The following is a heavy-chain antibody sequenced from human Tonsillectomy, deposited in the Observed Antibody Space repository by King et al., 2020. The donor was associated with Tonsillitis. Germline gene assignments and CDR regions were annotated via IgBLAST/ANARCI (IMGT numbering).Heavy chain of an antibody. V-gene: IGHV4-4*02. Sequence: VQLQESGPGLVKPSGTLSLTCAVSGGSISSSNWWSWVRQPPGKGLEWIGEIYHSGSTNSNPPLKSRVTISVDKSKNQFSLKLSSVTAADTAVYYCASSLRLSDLLFDYWGQGTLVTVSS. CDR1: GGSISSSNW. J-gene: IGHJ4*02. CDR3: ASSLRLSDLLFDY. CDR2: IYHSGST. D-gene: IGHD3-16*01.